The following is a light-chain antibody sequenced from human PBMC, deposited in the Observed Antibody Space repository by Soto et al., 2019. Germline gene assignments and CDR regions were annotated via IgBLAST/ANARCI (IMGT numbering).Light chain of an antibody. J-gene: IGLJ3*02. CDR2: EVS. V-gene: IGLV2-8*01. CDR1: SSDIGAYNY. Sequence: QSALTQPPSAPGSPGQSVTISCTGTSSDIGAYNYVSWYQQHPGKAPKLMIHEVSKRPSGVPDRFSGSKSGNTASLTVSGLQAEDDADYYCSSYAGSNDRWVFGGGTKLTVL. CDR3: SSYAGSNDRWV.